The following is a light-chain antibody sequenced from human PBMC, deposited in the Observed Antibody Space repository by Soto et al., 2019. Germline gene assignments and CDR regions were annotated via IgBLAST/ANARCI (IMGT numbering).Light chain of an antibody. CDR3: SSYTITTTPVL. CDR2: EVN. J-gene: IGLJ2*01. CDR1: SSDIGGYTY. Sequence: QSALTQPASVSGSPGQSITISCTGTSSDIGGYTYVSWYQQHPGKVPKLMIYEVNNRPSGVSNRFSGSKSGNTASLTISGLQAEDEADYYCSSYTITTTPVLFGGGTKLTVL. V-gene: IGLV2-14*01.